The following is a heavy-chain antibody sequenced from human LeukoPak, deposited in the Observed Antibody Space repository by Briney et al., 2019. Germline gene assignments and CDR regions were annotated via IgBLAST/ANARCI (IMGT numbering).Heavy chain of an antibody. CDR2: IYGSGNT. CDR1: GGSISGWY. V-gene: IGHV4-59*01. J-gene: IGHJ4*02. Sequence: SETLSLTCTVSGGSISGWYWSWIRQPPGKGLEWIGYIYGSGNTNYNPSLKSRVTMSIDTSKNQFSLKLSSVTAADTAVYYCARVSYDILTGYYPGEVYFDYWGQGTLVTVSS. CDR3: ARVSYDILTGYYPGEVYFDY. D-gene: IGHD3-9*01.